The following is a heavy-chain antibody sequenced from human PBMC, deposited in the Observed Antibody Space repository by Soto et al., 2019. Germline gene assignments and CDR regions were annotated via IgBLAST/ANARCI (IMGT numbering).Heavy chain of an antibody. CDR3: ARAKAMVDTDYFDY. D-gene: IGHD5-18*01. CDR2: IIPIFGTA. J-gene: IGHJ4*02. Sequence: SVKVSCKASGGTFSSYAISWVRQAPGQGLEWVGGIIPIFGTANYAQKFQGRVTITADESTSTAYMELSSLRSEDTAVYYCARAKAMVDTDYFDYWGQGTLVTVSS. V-gene: IGHV1-69*13. CDR1: GGTFSSYA.